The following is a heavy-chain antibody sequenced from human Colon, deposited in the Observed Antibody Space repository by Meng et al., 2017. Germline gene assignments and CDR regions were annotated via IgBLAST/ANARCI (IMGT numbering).Heavy chain of an antibody. J-gene: IGHJ4*02. CDR3: ARDYYASGSLDS. D-gene: IGHD3-10*01. Sequence: GGSLRLSCAASGFTFSNYWMNWVRQTPGKGLEWVANIKPDGTYTHYVDSVKGRFTISRDNARNSLHLQMNSLRVEDTALYYCARDYYASGSLDSWGQGKQVNGSS. CDR1: GFTFSNYW. CDR2: IKPDGTYT. V-gene: IGHV3-7*01.